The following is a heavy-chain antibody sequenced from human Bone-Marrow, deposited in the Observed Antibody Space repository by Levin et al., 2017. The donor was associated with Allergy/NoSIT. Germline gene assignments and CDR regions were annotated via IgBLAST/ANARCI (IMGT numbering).Heavy chain of an antibody. CDR3: AKDMTTAPNDAFDI. V-gene: IGHV3-9*01. CDR2: ISWNSRII. CDR1: GFTFDDYA. Sequence: SLRLSCAASGFTFDDYAMHWVRQTPRKGLEWVSGISWNSRIIGYADSVKGRFTISRDNAKNSLYLQMNSLRPDDTALYYCAKDMTTAPNDAFDIWGQGTTVTVSS. J-gene: IGHJ3*02. D-gene: IGHD4-17*01.